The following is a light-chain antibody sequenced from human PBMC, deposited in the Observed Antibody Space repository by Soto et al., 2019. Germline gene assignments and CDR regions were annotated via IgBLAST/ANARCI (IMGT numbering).Light chain of an antibody. CDR2: DVN. CDR3: CSYTSSSTHV. Sequence: QSALTQPASVSGSPGQSITISCTGTSSDVGGYNFVSWYQQHPGKVPKLMIFDVNRRPSGVSDRFSGSKSGNTASLTISGLQAEDEGNYYCCSYTSSSTHVFGSGTKLTVL. CDR1: SSDVGGYNF. V-gene: IGLV2-14*03. J-gene: IGLJ1*01.